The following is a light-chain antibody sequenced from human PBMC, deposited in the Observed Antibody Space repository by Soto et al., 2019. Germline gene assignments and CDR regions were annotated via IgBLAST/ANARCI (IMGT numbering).Light chain of an antibody. CDR2: DAS. V-gene: IGKV1-5*01. CDR1: QSISRW. J-gene: IGKJ5*01. CDR3: QQSYSTPPT. Sequence: DIQITQSPSTLSASVGDRVTITCRASQSISRWLAWSQQKPGKAPKLLIYDASTLEVGVPSRFSGSASGTEFTLTISSLQPDDFATYFCQQSYSTPPTFGQGTRLEIK.